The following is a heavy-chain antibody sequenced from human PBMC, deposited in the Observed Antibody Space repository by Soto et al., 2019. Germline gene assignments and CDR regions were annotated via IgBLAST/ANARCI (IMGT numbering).Heavy chain of an antibody. J-gene: IGHJ4*02. Sequence: EVQLVESGGGLVQPGRSLRLSCAASGFTFDDYAMHWVRQAPGKGLEWVSGISWNSGSIGYADSVKGRFTISRDNAKTALYLQMHSLRAEDTALYYCAKDRGDSSGYYLDYWGQGTLVTVSS. CDR2: ISWNSGSI. CDR1: GFTFDDYA. CDR3: AKDRGDSSGYYLDY. D-gene: IGHD3-22*01. V-gene: IGHV3-9*01.